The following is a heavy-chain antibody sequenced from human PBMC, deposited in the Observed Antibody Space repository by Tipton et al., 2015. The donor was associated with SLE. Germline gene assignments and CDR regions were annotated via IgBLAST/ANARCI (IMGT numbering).Heavy chain of an antibody. CDR1: GYTFTSYG. J-gene: IGHJ5*02. CDR3: ARHLSGYYTFQS. V-gene: IGHV1-18*01. CDR2: ITSYNGNP. D-gene: IGHD3-3*01. Sequence: QLVQSGPEVKKPGTSVRVSCKASGYTFTSYGISWVRQAPGQGLEWMGWITSYNGNPNYAQKFQGRVSMTTDTSTSTAYMELRSLRSDDTAVYYCARHLSGYYTFQSWGQGTLVIVSS.